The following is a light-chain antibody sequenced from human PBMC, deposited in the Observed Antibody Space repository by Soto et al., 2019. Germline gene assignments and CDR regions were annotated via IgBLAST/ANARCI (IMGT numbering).Light chain of an antibody. J-gene: IGKJ4*01. CDR2: DAS. V-gene: IGKV3-15*01. CDR1: QSVNTN. CDR3: QQYNNWPQLT. Sequence: TVVPQSPETLSLSPGERATLSCRASQSVNTNLAWYQQKPGQAPRLLISDASTRATGIPARFSGSGSGTEFTLTIRSLQSEDFAVYYCQQYNNWPQLTFGGGTTVDIK.